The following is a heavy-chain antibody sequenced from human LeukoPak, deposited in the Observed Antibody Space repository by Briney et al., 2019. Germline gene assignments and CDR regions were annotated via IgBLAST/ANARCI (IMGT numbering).Heavy chain of an antibody. V-gene: IGHV4-39*07. CDR3: ARGGMYYYDTRGLGMDV. CDR1: NGSIGSTVYY. Sequence: PSETLSLTCAVSNGSIGSTVYYWAWIRQPPGKGLGWIGSIYYSGSTYYNPSLKSRVTISVDTSKNQFSLKLSSVTAADTAVYYCARGGMYYYDTRGLGMDVWGQGTTVTVSS. J-gene: IGHJ6*02. CDR2: IYYSGST. D-gene: IGHD3-22*01.